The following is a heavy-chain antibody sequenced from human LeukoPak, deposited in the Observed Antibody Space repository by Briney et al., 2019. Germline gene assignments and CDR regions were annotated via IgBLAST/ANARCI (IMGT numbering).Heavy chain of an antibody. J-gene: IGHJ3*02. V-gene: IGHV4-59*01. CDR2: IYDSGST. CDR1: GGSISSYY. D-gene: IGHD5-18*01. Sequence: PSETLSLTCTVSGGSISSYYWSWIRQPPGKGLEWIGYIYDSGSTNYNPSLKSRVTISVDTSKNQFSLKLSSVTAADTAVYYCARSEYSYGADAFDIWGQGTMVTVSS. CDR3: ARSEYSYGADAFDI.